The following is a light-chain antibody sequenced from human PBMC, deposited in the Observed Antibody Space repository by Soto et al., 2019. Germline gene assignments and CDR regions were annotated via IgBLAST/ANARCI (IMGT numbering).Light chain of an antibody. Sequence: DVVMTQSPLSLPVTLGQPASISCRSSQSLVHSDGNTYLNWYQQRPGQSPRRLIYKVSNRASGVPDRFSGRASGSDFSLKISRVEAEDVGVYYCMQGTHWPYTFGQGTKLEIK. CDR3: MQGTHWPYT. CDR1: QSLVHSDGNTY. CDR2: KVS. V-gene: IGKV2-30*02. J-gene: IGKJ2*01.